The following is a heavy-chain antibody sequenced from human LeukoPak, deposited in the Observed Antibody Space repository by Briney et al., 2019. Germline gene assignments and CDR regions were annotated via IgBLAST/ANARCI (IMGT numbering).Heavy chain of an antibody. CDR1: GGSISSSSYY. CDR2: IYYSGST. Sequence: SETLSLTCTVSGGSISSSSYYWGWIRQPPGKGLEWIGSIYYSGSTYYNPSLKSRVTISVDTSKNQFSLKLSSVTAADTAVYYCARMGYYDRLIDYWGQGTLVTVSS. V-gene: IGHV4-39*01. CDR3: ARMGYYDRLIDY. D-gene: IGHD3-22*01. J-gene: IGHJ4*02.